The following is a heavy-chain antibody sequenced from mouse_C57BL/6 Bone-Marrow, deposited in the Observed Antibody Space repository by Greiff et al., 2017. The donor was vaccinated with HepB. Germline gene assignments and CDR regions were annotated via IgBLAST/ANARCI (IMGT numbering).Heavy chain of an antibody. CDR3: AREGFGGYCRFAY. V-gene: IGHV1-69*01. CDR2: IDPSDSYT. J-gene: IGHJ3*01. Sequence: QVQLQQPGAELVMPGASVKLSCKASGYTFTSYWMHWVKQRPGQGLEWIGEIDPSDSYTNYNQKFKGKSTLTVDKSSSTAYMQLSSLTSEDSAVYYCAREGFGGYCRFAYWGQGTLVTVSA. CDR1: GYTFTSYW. D-gene: IGHD2-3*01.